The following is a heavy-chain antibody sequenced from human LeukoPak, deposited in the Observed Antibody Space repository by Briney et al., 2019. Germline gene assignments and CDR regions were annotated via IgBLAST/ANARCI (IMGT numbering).Heavy chain of an antibody. CDR1: GFTFSSYA. D-gene: IGHD5-12*01. J-gene: IGHJ4*02. CDR2: ISGSGGST. Sequence: GGSLRLSCAASGFTFSSYAMSWVRQVPGKGLEWVSAISGSGGSTYYADSVKGRFTISRDNSKNTLYLQMNSLRAEDTAVYYCAKGTGSSGYYYFDYWGQGTLVTVSS. CDR3: AKGTGSSGYYYFDY. V-gene: IGHV3-23*01.